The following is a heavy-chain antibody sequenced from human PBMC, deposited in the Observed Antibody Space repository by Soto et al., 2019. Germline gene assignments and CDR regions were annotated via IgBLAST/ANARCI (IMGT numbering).Heavy chain of an antibody. V-gene: IGHV3-23*01. CDR2: IPGSADST. J-gene: IGHJ3*02. CDR3: AKKLPEAGAHFAFDI. Sequence: PGGSLRLSCAASGFIFSRLAMSWVRKAPEKGLEWVSAIPGSADSTYYADSVKGRFTISRDNSKNTLYLQMNSLRAEDTAVYYCAKKLPEAGAHFAFDIWGHGTMVTVSS. D-gene: IGHD2-2*01. CDR1: GFIFSRLA.